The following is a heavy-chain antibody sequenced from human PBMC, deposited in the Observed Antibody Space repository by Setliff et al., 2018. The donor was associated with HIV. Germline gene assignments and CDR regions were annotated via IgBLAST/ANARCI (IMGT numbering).Heavy chain of an antibody. Sequence: PSETLSLTCTVSGGSISSSNYCWGWIRQPPGKGLEWIGSIYYSGSTYYNPSLKSRVTISVDTSKNQFSLKLRSVTAADTAVYHCARHYELETYMDVWGKGTTVTVSS. J-gene: IGHJ6*03. V-gene: IGHV4-39*01. CDR3: ARHYELETYMDV. CDR2: IYYSGST. D-gene: IGHD3-3*01. CDR1: GGSISSSNYC.